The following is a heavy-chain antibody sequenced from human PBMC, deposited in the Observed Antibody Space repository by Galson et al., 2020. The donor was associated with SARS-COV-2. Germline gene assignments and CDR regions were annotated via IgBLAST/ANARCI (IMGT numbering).Heavy chain of an antibody. CDR3: ASRPPFLGPSNYYYYYYMDV. Sequence: KISCKASGGTFSSYAISWVRQAPGQGLERMGGIIPILGIANYAQKFQGRVTITADKSTSTAYMELSSLRSEDTAVYYCASRPPFLGPSNYYYYYYMDVWGKGTTVTVSS. V-gene: IGHV1-69*10. CDR2: IIPILGIA. CDR1: GGTFSSYA. J-gene: IGHJ6*03.